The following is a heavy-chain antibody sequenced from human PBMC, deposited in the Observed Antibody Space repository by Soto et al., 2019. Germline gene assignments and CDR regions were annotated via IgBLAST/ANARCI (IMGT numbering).Heavy chain of an antibody. CDR3: TTYSTQTFCDGGPCSSVQTKIPDS. J-gene: IGHJ4*02. V-gene: IGHV3-15*01. D-gene: IGHD2-15*01. CDR1: GFSFSNVW. CDR2: IKTKSVGGTT. Sequence: EVQLVESGGGLVKPGVSLTLSCAASGFSFSNVWMSWVRQAPGKGLEWVGHIKTKSVGGTTDYTAPVKGRFTISRDDSNDTLYLQMNRLKTEDTSVYYCTTYSTQTFCDGGPCSSVQTKIPDSWGPGILGTVSS.